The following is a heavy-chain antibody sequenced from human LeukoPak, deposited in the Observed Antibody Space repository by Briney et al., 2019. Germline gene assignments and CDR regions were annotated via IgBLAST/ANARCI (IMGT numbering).Heavy chain of an antibody. CDR1: GYTFTSYG. CDR3: ARDFRGYCSSTSCYTFNY. Sequence: GASVKVSCKASGYTFTSYGICWVRQAPGQGLEWMGWISAYNGNTNYAQKLQGRVTMTTDTSTSTAYMELRSLRSDDTAVYYCARDFRGYCSSTSCYTFNYWGQGTLVTVSS. V-gene: IGHV1-18*01. CDR2: ISAYNGNT. D-gene: IGHD2-2*02. J-gene: IGHJ4*02.